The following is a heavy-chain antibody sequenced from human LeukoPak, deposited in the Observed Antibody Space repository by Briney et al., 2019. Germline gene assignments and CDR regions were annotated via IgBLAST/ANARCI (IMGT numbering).Heavy chain of an antibody. J-gene: IGHJ4*02. Sequence: GGSLRLSCAASGFTFSSYSMNWVRQAPGKGLEWVSYISSSSSTIYYADSVKGRFTISRDNAKSSLYLQMNSLRAEDTAVYYCARDLGSYYYDSVGYFDYWGQGTLVTVSS. V-gene: IGHV3-48*04. D-gene: IGHD3-22*01. CDR2: ISSSSSTI. CDR1: GFTFSSYS. CDR3: ARDLGSYYYDSVGYFDY.